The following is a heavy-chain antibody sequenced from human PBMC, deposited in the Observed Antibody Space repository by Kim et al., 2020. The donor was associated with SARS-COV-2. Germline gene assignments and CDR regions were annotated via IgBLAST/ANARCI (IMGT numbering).Heavy chain of an antibody. J-gene: IGHJ6*03. CDR1: GGSISSGGYY. V-gene: IGHV4-31*03. CDR3: AREKPGFLEWLPFTKPYYYYMDV. Sequence: SETLSLTCTVSGGSISSGGYYWSWIRQHPGKGLEWIGYIYYSGSTYYNPSLKSRVTISVDTSKNQFSLKLSSVTAADTAVYYCAREKPGFLEWLPFTKPYYYYMDVWGKGTTVTVSS. CDR2: IYYSGST. D-gene: IGHD3-3*01.